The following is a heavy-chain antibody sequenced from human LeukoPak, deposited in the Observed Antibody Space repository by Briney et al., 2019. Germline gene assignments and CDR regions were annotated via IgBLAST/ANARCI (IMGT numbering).Heavy chain of an antibody. Sequence: PGGSLRLSCAASGFTFDDYTMHWVRQAPGKGLEWVSLIRWDGGSTYYADSVKGRFTISRDNSKNSLYLQMNSLRTEDTALYHCAKGTGRSTLNWFDPWGQGTLVTVSS. CDR1: GFTFDDYT. CDR2: IRWDGGST. J-gene: IGHJ5*02. D-gene: IGHD1-14*01. V-gene: IGHV3-43*01. CDR3: AKGTGRSTLNWFDP.